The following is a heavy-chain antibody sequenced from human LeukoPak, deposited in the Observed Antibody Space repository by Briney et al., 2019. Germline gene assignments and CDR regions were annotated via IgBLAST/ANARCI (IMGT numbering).Heavy chain of an antibody. CDR3: ARGTTYGGGDY. D-gene: IGHD4-23*01. V-gene: IGHV3-48*01. CDR1: GFTFSSYS. CDR2: ISSSSSTI. Sequence: GGSLRLSCAASGFTFSSYSMNWVRQAPGKGLEWVSYISSSSSTIYYADSVKGRFTISRDNAKNSLYLQMNSLRAEDTAVYYCARGTTYGGGDYWGQGNLVTVSS. J-gene: IGHJ4*02.